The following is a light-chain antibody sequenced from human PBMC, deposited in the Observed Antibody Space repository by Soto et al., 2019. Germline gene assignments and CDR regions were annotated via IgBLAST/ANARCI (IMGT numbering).Light chain of an antibody. CDR1: QSISRW. CDR3: QQYNNYLTWT. CDR2: DAS. Sequence: DIQMTQSPSTLSASVGDRVTITCRASQSISRWLAWYQQRPGKAPKVLIFDASILESGVPSRFSGSGFGTEFTLATSSLQPNDFATYYCQQYNNYLTWTFGQGTKVEVK. V-gene: IGKV1-5*01. J-gene: IGKJ1*01.